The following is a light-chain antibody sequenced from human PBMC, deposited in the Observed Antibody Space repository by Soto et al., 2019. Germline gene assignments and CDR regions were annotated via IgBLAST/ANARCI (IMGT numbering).Light chain of an antibody. CDR3: QKRSNWPVT. J-gene: IGKJ1*01. V-gene: IGKV3-11*01. CDR2: DAS. CDR1: QSVSSY. Sequence: EIVLTQSPGTLSLSPGERATLSCRASQSVSSYLAWYQQKPGQAPRLLIYDASTRATGISARFSGSGSGTDFTLTISSLEPEDFAVYYCQKRSNWPVTFGQGTKVDI.